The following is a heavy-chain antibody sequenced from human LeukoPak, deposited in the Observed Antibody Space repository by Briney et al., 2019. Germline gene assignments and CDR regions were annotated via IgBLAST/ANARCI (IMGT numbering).Heavy chain of an antibody. CDR3: AKDQEQWLVGSFDN. CDR1: GFTFSNYA. J-gene: IGHJ4*01. CDR2: IRGSGGTT. D-gene: IGHD6-19*01. Sequence: QLGGSWRVSCAATGFTFSNYAMSWVPQAPGKGLEWVSGIRGSGGTTYYAVSARDETTISRDNSKNTLFLQMSSLRAEDTAIYYCAKDQEQWLVGSFDNCGHRDLFSASS. V-gene: IGHV3-23*01.